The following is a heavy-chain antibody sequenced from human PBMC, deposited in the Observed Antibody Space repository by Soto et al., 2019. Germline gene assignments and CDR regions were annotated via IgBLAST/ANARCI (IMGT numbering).Heavy chain of an antibody. CDR1: GFAFNRYS. J-gene: IGHJ4*02. Sequence: QVLLVESGGGVVQPGRSVRLSCAASGFAFNRYSMYWVRQTPGKGLEWVAFISKDGSNKKYSDYVKGRFTISRDNSKNTLYLQMNSLRGDDTAVYYCARDYYDGRGSYFVSYFDFWGQGAGVTVSS. V-gene: IGHV3-30-3*01. CDR3: ARDYYDGRGSYFVSYFDF. CDR2: ISKDGSNK. D-gene: IGHD3-22*01.